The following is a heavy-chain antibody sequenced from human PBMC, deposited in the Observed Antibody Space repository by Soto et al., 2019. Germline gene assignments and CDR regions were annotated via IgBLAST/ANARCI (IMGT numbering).Heavy chain of an antibody. J-gene: IGHJ4*02. CDR1: GYTFTSYY. Sequence: QVQLVQSGAEVKKPGASVKVSCKASGYTFTSYYMHWVRQAPGQGLEWMGIINPSGGSTSYAQKFQGRVTMTRDTSTSTVYMELSSLRSEDTAVYYCASGYCSGGSCLYDFDYWGQGTLVTVSS. V-gene: IGHV1-46*03. CDR3: ASGYCSGGSCLYDFDY. CDR2: INPSGGST. D-gene: IGHD2-15*01.